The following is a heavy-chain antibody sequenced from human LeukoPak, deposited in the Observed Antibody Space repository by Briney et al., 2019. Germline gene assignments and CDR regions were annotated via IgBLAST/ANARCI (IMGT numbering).Heavy chain of an antibody. Sequence: KPSETLSLTCPVSGGSINRGNFYWGWIRQPPGKGLEWIGNIYYSGSTYYNSSLKSRVTISVDTSKNQFSLKLNSVTAADTAVYYCARTPPKNGFDIWGQGTMVTVSS. CDR3: ARTPPKNGFDI. J-gene: IGHJ3*02. CDR2: IYYSGST. CDR1: GGSINRGNFY. V-gene: IGHV4-39*01.